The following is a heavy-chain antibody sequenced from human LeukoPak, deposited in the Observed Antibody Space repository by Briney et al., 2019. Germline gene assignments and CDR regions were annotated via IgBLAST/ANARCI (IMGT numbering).Heavy chain of an antibody. CDR2: INPGDGST. CDR3: ARNKNYWYHWLDP. J-gene: IGHJ5*02. CDR1: GYTFTSYG. D-gene: IGHD6-13*01. Sequence: GASVKVSCKASGYTFTSYGISWVRQAPGQSLEWMGWINPGDGSTKYSQKFQGRVNITSDTSASTVYMELSSLKSEDTALYFCARNKNYWYHWLDPWGQGTLVTVSS. V-gene: IGHV1-3*01.